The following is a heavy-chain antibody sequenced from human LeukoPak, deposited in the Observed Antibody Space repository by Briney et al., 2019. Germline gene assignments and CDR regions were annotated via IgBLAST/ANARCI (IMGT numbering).Heavy chain of an antibody. J-gene: IGHJ6*02. CDR1: GYNLTELS. V-gene: IGHV1-24*01. CDR2: FDPEDGET. Sequence: APVKVSCKVSGYNLTELSMHWVRQAPGKGLEWMGGFDPEDGETIYAQKFQGRVTMTEDTSTDTAYMELSSLRSEDTAVYYCATGGDILTGSAYGMDVWGQGTTVTVSS. D-gene: IGHD3-9*01. CDR3: ATGGDILTGSAYGMDV.